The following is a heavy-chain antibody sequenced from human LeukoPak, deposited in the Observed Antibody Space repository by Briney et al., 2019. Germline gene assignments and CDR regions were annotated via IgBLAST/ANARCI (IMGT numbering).Heavy chain of an antibody. CDR3: ASGVGLTLRDF. J-gene: IGHJ4*02. D-gene: IGHD1-26*01. Sequence: PGGSLRLSCAASGFTFSSYWMHWVRQAPGKGLVWVSRINTDGSSTTYADSVKGRFTISRDNAKNTLYLQMNSLRAEDTAVYYCASGVGLTLRDFWSQGTLLTVSS. V-gene: IGHV3-74*01. CDR2: INTDGSST. CDR1: GFTFSSYW.